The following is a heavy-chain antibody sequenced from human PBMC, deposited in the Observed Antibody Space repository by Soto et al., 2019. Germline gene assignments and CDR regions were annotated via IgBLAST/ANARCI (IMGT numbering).Heavy chain of an antibody. J-gene: IGHJ4*02. Sequence: QITLKESGPTLVKPTQTLTLTCTFSGFSLSSTRMAVGWIRQPPGKALEWLALIYWDDDKRYSPFLQSRLTITKDTSKNKVVLTMSNMDPVDTARYYCAHIVVAGLGYYFDYWGQGTLVTVSS. V-gene: IGHV2-5*02. CDR2: IYWDDDK. D-gene: IGHD6-19*01. CDR1: GFSLSSTRMA. CDR3: AHIVVAGLGYYFDY.